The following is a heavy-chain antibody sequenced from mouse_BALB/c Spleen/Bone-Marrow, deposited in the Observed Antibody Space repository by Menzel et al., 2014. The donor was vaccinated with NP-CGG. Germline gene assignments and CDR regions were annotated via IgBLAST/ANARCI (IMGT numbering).Heavy chain of an antibody. CDR1: GFTFSSFA. V-gene: IGHV5-17*02. CDR3: ARSGSSSGYFDY. D-gene: IGHD1-1*01. J-gene: IGHJ2*01. CDR2: ISSGSSTI. Sequence: EVHLVESGGGLVQPGGSRKLSCAASGFTFSSFAMHWVRQAPEKGLEWVAYISSGSSTIYYADTVKGRFTISRDNPKNTLFLQRTSLRSEDTAMYYCARSGSSSGYFDYWGQGPTPTFSS.